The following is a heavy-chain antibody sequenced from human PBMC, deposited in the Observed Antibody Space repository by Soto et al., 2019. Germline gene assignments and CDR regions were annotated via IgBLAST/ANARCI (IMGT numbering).Heavy chain of an antibody. CDR1: GYNFTSYW. CDR2: IYPGDSDT. Sequence: GESLKISCKGSGYNFTSYWIGWVRQMPGKGLEWMGIIYPGDSDTRYSPSFQGQVTFSADKSVSTAYLQWSSLKASDTAMYYCARRREFWSGHYGMDVWGQGTTVTAP. D-gene: IGHD3-3*01. V-gene: IGHV5-51*01. CDR3: ARRREFWSGHYGMDV. J-gene: IGHJ6*02.